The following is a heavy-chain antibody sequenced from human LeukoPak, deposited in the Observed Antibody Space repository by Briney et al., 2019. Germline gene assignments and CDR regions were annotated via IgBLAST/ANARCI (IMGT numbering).Heavy chain of an antibody. J-gene: IGHJ2*01. CDR1: GGSITSSSYY. D-gene: IGHD6-13*01. V-gene: IGHV4-39*07. CDR3: ARVYYSSSYDYWYFDL. CDR2: IYYSGST. Sequence: SETLSLTCTVSGGSITSSSYYWGWIRQPPGKGLEWIGSIYYSGSTHYSPSLKSRVTISVDTSKNQFSLKLSSVTAADTAVYYCARVYYSSSYDYWYFDLWGRGTLVTVSS.